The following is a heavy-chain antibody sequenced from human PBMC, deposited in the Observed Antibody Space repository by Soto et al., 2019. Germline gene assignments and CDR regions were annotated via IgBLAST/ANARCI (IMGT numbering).Heavy chain of an antibody. Sequence: SETLSLTCAVYGGSFSGYYWSWIRQPPGKGLEWIGEINHSGSTNYNPSLKSRVTISVDTSKNQFSLKLSSVTAADTAVYYCARVNSGSYCLDYWGQGTLVTVSS. J-gene: IGHJ4*02. CDR3: ARVNSGSYCLDY. CDR1: GGSFSGYY. CDR2: INHSGST. V-gene: IGHV4-34*01. D-gene: IGHD1-26*01.